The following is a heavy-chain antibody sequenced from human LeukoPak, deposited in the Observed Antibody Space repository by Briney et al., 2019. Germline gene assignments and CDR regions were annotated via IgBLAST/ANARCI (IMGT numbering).Heavy chain of an antibody. V-gene: IGHV4-38-2*02. Sequence: SSETLSLTCTVSGYSISTGYYWDWIRQPPGKGLEWIGTFYHSGSTYYNPSLKSRVTISVDTSKNQFSLKLSSVTAADTAVYYCARDATMMGNYFNYWGQGTLVTVSS. D-gene: IGHD5-12*01. CDR1: GYSISTGYY. CDR2: FYHSGST. J-gene: IGHJ4*02. CDR3: ARDATMMGNYFNY.